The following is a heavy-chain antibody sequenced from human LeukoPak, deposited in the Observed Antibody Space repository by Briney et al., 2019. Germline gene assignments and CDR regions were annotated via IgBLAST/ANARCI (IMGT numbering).Heavy chain of an antibody. D-gene: IGHD6-19*01. CDR2: ISYSGST. Sequence: SETLSLTCTVSGGSISGRSYYWGWIRQPPGKGLEWIGSISYSGSTCYNPSLKSRVTISADTSKNQFSLKLSSVSASDTAVFYCARRVYSSGWYTYFDYWGQGALVTVSS. CDR1: GGSISGRSYY. CDR3: ARRVYSSGWYTYFDY. V-gene: IGHV4-39*01. J-gene: IGHJ4*02.